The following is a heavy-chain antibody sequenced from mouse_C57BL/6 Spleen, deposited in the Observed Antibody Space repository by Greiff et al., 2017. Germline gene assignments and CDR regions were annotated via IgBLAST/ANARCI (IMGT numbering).Heavy chain of an antibody. CDR2: ISSGGSYT. Sequence: EVKLMESGGDLVKPGGSLKLSCAASGFTFSSYGMSWVRQTPDKRLEWVATISSGGSYTYYPDSVKGRFTISRDNAKNTLYLQMSSLKSEDTAMYYCARLGDYDVRRFDYWGQGTTLTVSS. CDR1: GFTFSSYG. J-gene: IGHJ2*01. V-gene: IGHV5-6*01. CDR3: ARLGDYDVRRFDY. D-gene: IGHD2-4*01.